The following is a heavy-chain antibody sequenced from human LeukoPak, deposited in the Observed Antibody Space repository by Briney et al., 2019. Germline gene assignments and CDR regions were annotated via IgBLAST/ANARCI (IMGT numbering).Heavy chain of an antibody. CDR3: ASITMVRGAYAQIDD. CDR2: IYYSGST. CDR1: GGSISSGDYY. V-gene: IGHV4-30-4*01. D-gene: IGHD3-10*01. Sequence: SQTLSLTCTVSGGSISSGDYYWSWIRQPPGKGLAWIGYIYYSGSTYYNPSLRSRVAMSVDTSKNQFSLKLSSVTAADTAVYYCASITMVRGAYAQIDDWGQGTLVTVSS. J-gene: IGHJ4*02.